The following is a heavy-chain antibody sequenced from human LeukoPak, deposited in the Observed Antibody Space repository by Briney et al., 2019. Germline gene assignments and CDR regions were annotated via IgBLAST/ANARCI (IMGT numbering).Heavy chain of an antibody. CDR2: ISGSGGRT. Sequence: PGGSLRLSCGASGFTFSNYAMCWVRQAPGKGLEWVSGISGSGGRTYYADSVKGRFTISRDKSENTLYLQMNSLRVEDTAVYYCARIKPITMIVVVTEYYDYWGQGTLVTVSS. J-gene: IGHJ4*02. CDR1: GFTFSNYA. V-gene: IGHV3-23*01. CDR3: ARIKPITMIVVVTEYYDY. D-gene: IGHD3-22*01.